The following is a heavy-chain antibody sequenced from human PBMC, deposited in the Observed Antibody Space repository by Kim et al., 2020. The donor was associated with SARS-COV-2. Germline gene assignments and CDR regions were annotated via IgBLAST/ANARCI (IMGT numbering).Heavy chain of an antibody. V-gene: IGHV4-39*07. J-gene: IGHJ5*02. CDR1: GGSISSSSYY. CDR2: IYYSGST. D-gene: IGHD2-8*01. Sequence: SETLSLTCTVSGGSISSSSYYWGWIRQPPGKGLEWIGSIYYSGSTYYNPSLKSRVTISVDTSKNQFSLKLSSVTAADTAVYYCARGTRGVNHLWGQGTLVTVSS. CDR3: ARGTRGVNHL.